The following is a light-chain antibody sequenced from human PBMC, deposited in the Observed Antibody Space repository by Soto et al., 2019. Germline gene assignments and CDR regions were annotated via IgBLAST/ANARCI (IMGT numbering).Light chain of an antibody. CDR3: GSYTSTDTSFV. J-gene: IGLJ1*01. CDR2: EVS. V-gene: IGLV2-14*01. Sequence: QSVLAQPSSVSVSPGQSITISCAGTSTDVGGYNYVSWYQHHPGKGPKLIIYEVSNRPSGVSDRFSGSKSGNKASLIISNLEAEDESDYYCGSYTSTDTSFVVATGTKANXL. CDR1: STDVGGYNY.